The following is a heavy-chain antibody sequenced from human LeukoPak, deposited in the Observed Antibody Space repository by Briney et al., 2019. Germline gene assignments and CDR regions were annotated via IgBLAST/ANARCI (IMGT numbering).Heavy chain of an antibody. V-gene: IGHV3-21*01. CDR1: GFTFTAYS. CDR2: ISPDSGYI. CDR3: TRGGVTTFRYDS. Sequence: ARCLTLSRDASGFTFTAYSMNWVRQALGKGQEWVSSISPDSGYIYYADSVRGRFTISRDNARNSLYLQMSSLRAEDTAFYFCTRGGVTTFRYDSWGQGSLVTVSS. J-gene: IGHJ5*01. D-gene: IGHD2/OR15-2a*01.